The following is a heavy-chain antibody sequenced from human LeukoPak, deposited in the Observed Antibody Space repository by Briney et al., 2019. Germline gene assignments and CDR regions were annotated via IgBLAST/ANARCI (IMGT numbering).Heavy chain of an antibody. V-gene: IGHV3-21*06. Sequence: GGSLRLSCAAAGFTFSSYSINWGRQAPGKGLEWVSSISSGSSYIYFADSMKGRFTISRDNTQNLVYLQMNSLKAEDTAVYFCARAAAAADIPYNLAFWGQGTMVTVSS. J-gene: IGHJ4*02. CDR1: GFTFSSYS. D-gene: IGHD6-25*01. CDR2: ISSGSSYI. CDR3: ARAAAAADIPYNLAF.